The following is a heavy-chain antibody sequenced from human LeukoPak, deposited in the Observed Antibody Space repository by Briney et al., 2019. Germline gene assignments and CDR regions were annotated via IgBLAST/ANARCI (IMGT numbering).Heavy chain of an antibody. V-gene: IGHV3-30*03. CDR1: GFTFSSYG. CDR2: ISYDGSNK. J-gene: IGHJ4*02. Sequence: GGSLRLSCAASGFTFSSYGMHWVRQAPGKGLEWVAVISYDGSNKYYADSVKGRFTISRDNSKNTLYLQMNSLRVEDMAVYYCARARRDGSNSYYFDYWGQGTLVTVSS. CDR3: ARARRDGSNSYYFDY. D-gene: IGHD5-24*01.